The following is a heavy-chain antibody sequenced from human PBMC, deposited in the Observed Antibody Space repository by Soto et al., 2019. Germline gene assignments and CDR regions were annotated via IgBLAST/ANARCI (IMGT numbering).Heavy chain of an antibody. D-gene: IGHD5-12*01. J-gene: IGHJ6*02. CDR1: GGTFSSYA. V-gene: IGHV1-69*01. CDR2: IIPIFGTA. CDR3: ARAVEGGYGTYYYYGMDV. Sequence: QVQLVQSGAEVKKPGSSVKVSCKASGGTFSSYAISWVRQAPGQGLEWMGGIIPIFGTANYAQKFQGRVTITADESPSTAYRERSSLRSEDTAVYYCARAVEGGYGTYYYYGMDVWCQGTTVTVSS.